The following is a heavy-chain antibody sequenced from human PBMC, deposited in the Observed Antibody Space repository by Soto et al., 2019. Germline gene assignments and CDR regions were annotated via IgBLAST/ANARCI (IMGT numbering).Heavy chain of an antibody. CDR1: GFTFSSYG. J-gene: IGHJ4*02. CDR2: ISYDGSNK. Sequence: GGSLRLSCAASGFTFSSYGMHWVRQAPGKGLEWVAVISYDGSNKYYADSVKGRFTISRDNSKNTLYLQMNSLRAEDTAVYYCAKDLNDIVVVPGQIWGQGTLVTVSS. CDR3: AKDLNDIVVVPGQI. D-gene: IGHD2-2*01. V-gene: IGHV3-30*18.